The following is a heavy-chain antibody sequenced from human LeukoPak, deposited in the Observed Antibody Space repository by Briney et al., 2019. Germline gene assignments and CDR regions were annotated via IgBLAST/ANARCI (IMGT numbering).Heavy chain of an antibody. D-gene: IGHD3-10*01. Sequence: ASVKVSYKVSGYTLTELSMHWVRQAPGKGLEWMGGFDPEDGETIYAQKFQGRVTMTEDTSTDTAYMELSSLRSEDTAVYYCATAPLWFGELTAHDAFDIWGQGTMVTVSS. CDR3: ATAPLWFGELTAHDAFDI. J-gene: IGHJ3*02. CDR2: FDPEDGET. V-gene: IGHV1-24*01. CDR1: GYTLTELS.